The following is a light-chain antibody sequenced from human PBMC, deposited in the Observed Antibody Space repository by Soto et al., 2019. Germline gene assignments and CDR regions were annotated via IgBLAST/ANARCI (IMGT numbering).Light chain of an antibody. J-gene: IGKJ1*01. Sequence: EIVMTQSPATLSVSPGERATLSCSASQSVSSNLAWYQQKPGQAPRLLIYGASTRATGIPARFSGSGSGTEFNLTVSSLQSEDFAVYYFQQYNNWPLWTFGQGTKVEIK. V-gene: IGKV3-15*01. CDR3: QQYNNWPLWT. CDR2: GAS. CDR1: QSVSSN.